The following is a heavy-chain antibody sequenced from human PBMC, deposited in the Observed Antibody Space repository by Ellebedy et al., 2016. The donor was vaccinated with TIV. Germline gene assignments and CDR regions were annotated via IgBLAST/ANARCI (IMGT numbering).Heavy chain of an antibody. CDR3: AGRPCTPTDCHRNGPFDY. D-gene: IGHD1-1*01. Sequence: ASVKVSXXASGYTFTDYNLHWVRQAPGQGLEYMGYINPNSGDTKFAQKFQARVTMTRDTSINTAYMELSSLRSDDTAVYYCAGRPCTPTDCHRNGPFDYWGQGTLVTVSS. CDR1: GYTFTDYN. V-gene: IGHV1-2*02. CDR2: INPNSGDT. J-gene: IGHJ4*02.